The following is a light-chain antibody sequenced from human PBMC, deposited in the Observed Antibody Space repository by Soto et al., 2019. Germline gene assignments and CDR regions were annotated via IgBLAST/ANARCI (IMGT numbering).Light chain of an antibody. CDR2: SAS. CDR3: QQTYITPFT. CDR1: HSVSTH. J-gene: IGKJ3*01. Sequence: DIQLTQSPFSLSASVGDRVTITCRTSHSVSTHLNWYQQKPGKAPEFLIYSASTLQSGVPSRFSGSGSGTEFTLTITSLQPEDFAAYYCQQTYITPFTFGPGTKVDV. V-gene: IGKV1-39*01.